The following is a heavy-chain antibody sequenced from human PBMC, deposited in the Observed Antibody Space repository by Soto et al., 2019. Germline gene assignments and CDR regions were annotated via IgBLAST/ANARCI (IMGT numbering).Heavy chain of an antibody. CDR2: IYYSGST. J-gene: IGHJ4*02. V-gene: IGHV4-59*01. D-gene: IGHD3-22*01. Sequence: SGTLSLTCAVSGGSISSYYWRWIRHPPGKGLEWIGYIYYSGSTNYNPSLKSRVTISVDTSKNQFSLKLNSVTAADTAVYYCARMNYYDTSGYPFDYWGQGMMVTVSS. CDR1: GGSISSYY. CDR3: ARMNYYDTSGYPFDY.